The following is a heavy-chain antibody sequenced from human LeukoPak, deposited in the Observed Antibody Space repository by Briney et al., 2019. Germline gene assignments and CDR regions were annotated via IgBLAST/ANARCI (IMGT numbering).Heavy chain of an antibody. D-gene: IGHD6-19*01. CDR1: GFTFSSYS. J-gene: IGHJ4*02. Sequence: GGSLRLSCAASGFTFSSYSMNWVRQAPGKGLEWVSYISSSSSTIYYADSVKGRFTISRDNSKNTLYLQMNSLRAADTAVYYCAKAFGSGWYSGYWGQGTLVTVSS. CDR3: AKAFGSGWYSGY. CDR2: ISSSSSTI. V-gene: IGHV3-48*01.